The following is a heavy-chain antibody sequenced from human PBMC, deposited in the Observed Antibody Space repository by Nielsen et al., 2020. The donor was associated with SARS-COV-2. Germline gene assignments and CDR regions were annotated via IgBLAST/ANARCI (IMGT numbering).Heavy chain of an antibody. V-gene: IGHV4-39*07. D-gene: IGHD6-6*01. Sequence: SDTLSLTCTVSGGSISSSSYYWGWIRQPPGKGLEWIGSIYYSGSTYYNPSLKSRVTISVDTSKNQFSLKLSSVTAADTAVYYCAREIIAARQSASDYWGQGTLVTVSS. CDR2: IYYSGST. J-gene: IGHJ4*02. CDR3: AREIIAARQSASDY. CDR1: GGSISSSSYY.